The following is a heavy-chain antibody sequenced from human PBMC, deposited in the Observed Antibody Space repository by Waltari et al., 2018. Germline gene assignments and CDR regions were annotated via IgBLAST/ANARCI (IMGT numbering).Heavy chain of an antibody. CDR3: ATGKMRERGAFDI. CDR2: FDPEDGET. CDR1: GYTLTEFS. D-gene: IGHD1-26*01. V-gene: IGHV1-24*01. J-gene: IGHJ3*02. Sequence: QVQLVQSGAERKRPGASGKVPRKVSGYTLTEFSRHRVRQAPGKGLKWMGGFDPEDGETIYAQKFQGRVTMTEDTSTDTAYMELSSLRSEDTAVYYCATGKMRERGAFDIWGQGTMVTVSS.